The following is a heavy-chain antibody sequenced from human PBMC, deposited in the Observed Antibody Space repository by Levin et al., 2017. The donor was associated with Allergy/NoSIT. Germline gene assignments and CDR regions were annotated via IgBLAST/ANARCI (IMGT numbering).Heavy chain of an antibody. CDR2: LKPDGSEK. CDR1: KFIFSNYW. D-gene: IGHD6-19*01. Sequence: RPGGSLRLSCAASKFIFSNYWMSWVRQAPGKGLEWVATLKPDGSEKYYVDSVKGRFTISRDNAKNSLYLQMNSLRAEDTAVYYCARDTNEAVAGVDYWGQGTLVTVSS. V-gene: IGHV3-7*03. CDR3: ARDTNEAVAGVDY. J-gene: IGHJ4*02.